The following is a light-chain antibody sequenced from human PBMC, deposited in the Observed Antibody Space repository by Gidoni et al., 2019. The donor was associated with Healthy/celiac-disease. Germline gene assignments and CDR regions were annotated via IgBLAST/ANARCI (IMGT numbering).Light chain of an antibody. CDR1: QSVSSSY. J-gene: IGKJ5*01. CDR2: GAS. V-gene: IGKV3-20*01. Sequence: EMVLTQSPGTLSLSPGERATLSCRASQSVSSSYLAWYQQKPGQAPRLLSYGASSRATGIPDRFSGSGSGTDFTLTISRLEPEDFAVYYCQQYGSSPITFXXXTRLEIK. CDR3: QQYGSSPIT.